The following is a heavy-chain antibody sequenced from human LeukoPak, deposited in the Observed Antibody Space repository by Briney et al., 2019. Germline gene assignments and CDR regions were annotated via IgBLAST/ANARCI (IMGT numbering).Heavy chain of an antibody. V-gene: IGHV1-2*04. CDR1: GYTFTGYY. Sequence: ASVKVSCKASGYTFTGYYMHWVRQAPGQGLEWMGWINPNSGGTNYAQKFQGWVAMTRDTSISTAYMELSRLRSDDTAVYYCARDSGYYYGSGSYYKGVQSDAFDIWGQGTMVTVSS. J-gene: IGHJ3*02. D-gene: IGHD3-10*01. CDR2: INPNSGGT. CDR3: ARDSGYYYGSGSYYKGVQSDAFDI.